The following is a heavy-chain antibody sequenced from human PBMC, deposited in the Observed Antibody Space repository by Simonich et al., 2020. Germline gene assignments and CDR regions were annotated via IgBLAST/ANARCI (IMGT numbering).Heavy chain of an antibody. CDR1: GFTFSIYS. J-gene: IGHJ4*02. Sequence: GVGLVKPGWTLRLSCAASGFTFSIYSMNCVRQATVKGVEWVSSISSSSSYIYYADSLKVRFTISRDNAKNSLYLQMNSLRAEDTAVYDCARDTSYYGSGSYYFDYWGQGTLVTVSS. CDR2: ISSSSSYI. D-gene: IGHD3-10*01. CDR3: ARDTSYYGSGSYYFDY. V-gene: IGHV3-21*01.